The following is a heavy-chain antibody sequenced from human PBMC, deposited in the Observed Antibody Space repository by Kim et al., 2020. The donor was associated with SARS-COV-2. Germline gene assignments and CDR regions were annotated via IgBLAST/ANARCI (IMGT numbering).Heavy chain of an antibody. D-gene: IGHD6-13*01. J-gene: IGHJ6*02. CDR2: IKQDGSEK. CDR1: GFTFSSYW. Sequence: GGSLRLSCAASGFTFSSYWMSWVRQAPGKGLEWVANIKQDGSEKYYVDSVKGRFTISRDNAKNSLYLQMNSLRAEETAVYYCARSGVAAAGSRTYYYYGMDVWGQGTTVTVSS. V-gene: IGHV3-7*03. CDR3: ARSGVAAAGSRTYYYYGMDV.